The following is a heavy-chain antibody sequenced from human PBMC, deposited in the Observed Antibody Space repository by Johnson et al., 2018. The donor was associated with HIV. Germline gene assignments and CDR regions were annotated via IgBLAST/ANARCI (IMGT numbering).Heavy chain of an antibody. CDR3: ARLGIAAARGAFDI. J-gene: IGHJ3*02. D-gene: IGHD6-13*01. CDR2: IWFDGSNE. Sequence: QVQLVESGGGVVQPGRSLRLSCSASGFTFSNYWMTWVRQAPGKGLEWVAVIWFDGSNEYYADSVKGRFTISRDNAKNSLYLQMNSLRAEDTAVYYCARLGIAAARGAFDIWGQGTMVTVSS. CDR1: GFTFSNYW. V-gene: IGHV3-33*08.